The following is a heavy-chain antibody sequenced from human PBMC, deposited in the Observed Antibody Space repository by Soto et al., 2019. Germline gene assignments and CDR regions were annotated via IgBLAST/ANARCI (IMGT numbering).Heavy chain of an antibody. D-gene: IGHD2-21*02. Sequence: EVHLVESGGGLVKPGGSLRLSCAASGFTFSTFNMNWVRQAPGKGLEWLSSISSNSKDIYYADSVKGRFTISRDNANNSLYLQIGRLRAEDTALYYCAKDSRPVGGDSGHDSWGQGTLVSVSS. J-gene: IGHJ4*02. CDR3: AKDSRPVGGDSGHDS. CDR2: ISSNSKDI. CDR1: GFTFSTFN. V-gene: IGHV3-21*01.